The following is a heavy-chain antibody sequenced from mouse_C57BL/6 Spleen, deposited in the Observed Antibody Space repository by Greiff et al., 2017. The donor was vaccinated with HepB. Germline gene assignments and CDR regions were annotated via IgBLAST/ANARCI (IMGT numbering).Heavy chain of an antibody. Sequence: QVHVKQSGAELARPGASVKMSCKASGYTFTSYTMHWVKQRPGQGLEWIGYINPSSGYTKYNQKFKDKATLTADKSSSTAYMQLSSLTSEDSAVYYCARSRSVITTVANYFDYWGQGTTLTVSS. CDR1: GYTFTSYT. J-gene: IGHJ2*01. V-gene: IGHV1-4*01. D-gene: IGHD1-1*01. CDR3: ARSRSVITTVANYFDY. CDR2: INPSSGYT.